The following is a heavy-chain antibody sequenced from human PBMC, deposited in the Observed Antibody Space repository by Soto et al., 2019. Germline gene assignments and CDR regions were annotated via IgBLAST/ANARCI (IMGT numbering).Heavy chain of an antibody. CDR2: ISGSGGRT. CDR3: AKDGVFYGMDV. J-gene: IGHJ6*02. V-gene: IGHV3-23*01. D-gene: IGHD3-16*01. CDR1: GFTFSRYA. Sequence: EVQLLESGGGLVQPGGSLRLSCAASGFTFSRYAMSWVRQAPGKGLEWVSSISGSGGRTYYADSVKGRFTISRDNSKNTLDLQMKRLRAEDTAVYYCAKDGVFYGMDVWGQGTTVTVSS.